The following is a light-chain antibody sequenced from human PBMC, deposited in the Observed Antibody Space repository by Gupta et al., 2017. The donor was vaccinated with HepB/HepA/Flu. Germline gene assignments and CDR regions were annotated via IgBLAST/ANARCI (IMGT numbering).Light chain of an antibody. CDR1: QSVSSTY. V-gene: IGKV3-20*01. CDR2: DAS. J-gene: IGKJ2*01. CDR3: QQYGTSPNT. Sequence: EIVLTQFPGTLSLSPGERATLSCRASQSVSSTYLAWYQQKPGQAPRLLNYDASARATGIPDRFSGSGSGTDFTLTISSLEPEDFAVYFCQQYGTSPNTFGQGTHLEIK.